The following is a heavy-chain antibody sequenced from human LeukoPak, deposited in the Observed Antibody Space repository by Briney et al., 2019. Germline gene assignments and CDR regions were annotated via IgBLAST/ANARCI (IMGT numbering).Heavy chain of an antibody. J-gene: IGHJ3*02. V-gene: IGHV1-46*01. D-gene: IGHD3-22*01. CDR1: GYTFTSYF. CDR3: ARVITKYYDTGYDAFDI. Sequence: ASVKVSCKASGYTFTSYFMHWVRQAPGQGLEWMGIINPRSGSTSYAQKFQGRVSMTRDTSTSTVYMELSSLRSEDTAVYYCARVITKYYDTGYDAFDIWGQGTMVTVSS. CDR2: INPRSGST.